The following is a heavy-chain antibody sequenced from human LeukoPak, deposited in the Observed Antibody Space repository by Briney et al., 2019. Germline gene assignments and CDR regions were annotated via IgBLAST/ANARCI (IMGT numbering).Heavy chain of an antibody. CDR1: EFTFSSYE. J-gene: IGHJ1*01. CDR2: ISSSGSTI. Sequence: GGSLRLSCAASEFTFSSYEMNWARQAPGKGLEWVSYISSSGSTIYYADSVKGRFTISRDNAKNSLYLQMNSLRAEDTAVYYCARGLRDAEYFQHWGQGTLVTVSS. D-gene: IGHD2-21*02. V-gene: IGHV3-48*03. CDR3: ARGLRDAEYFQH.